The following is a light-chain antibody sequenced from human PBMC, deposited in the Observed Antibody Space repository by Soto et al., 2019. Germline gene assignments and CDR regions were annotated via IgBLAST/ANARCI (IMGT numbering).Light chain of an antibody. J-gene: IGKJ3*01. CDR2: GAS. CDR1: QSVDSNY. CDR3: QQYGSSPPLT. V-gene: IGKV3-20*01. Sequence: EIVLTQSPATLSLSPGEEASLSCRASQSVDSNYLAWYQQKPGQAPRLLIYGASSRATGIPDRFSGSGSGTDFTLTISRLEPEDFAVYYCQQYGSSPPLTFGPGTKVDIK.